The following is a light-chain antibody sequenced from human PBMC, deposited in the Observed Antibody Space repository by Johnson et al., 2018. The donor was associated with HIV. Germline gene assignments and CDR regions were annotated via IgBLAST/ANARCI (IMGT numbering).Light chain of an antibody. CDR3: GTWDSSLSAGYV. V-gene: IGLV1-51*01. J-gene: IGLJ1*01. CDR2: DNN. CDR1: SSNIGNNY. Sequence: QAVLTQPPSVSAAPGQKVTISCSGSSSNIGNNYVSWYQQLPVTAPKLLIYDNNRRPSGIPDRFSGSKSGTSATLGITGLQTGDEADYYCGTWDSSLSAGYVFGTGTKVTVL.